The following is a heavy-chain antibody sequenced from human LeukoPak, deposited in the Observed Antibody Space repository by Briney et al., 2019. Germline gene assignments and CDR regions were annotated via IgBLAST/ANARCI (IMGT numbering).Heavy chain of an antibody. CDR2: INPNSGDT. CDR1: GYTFIGYY. CDR3: ARDLLGEYSWGF. J-gene: IGHJ4*02. Sequence: ASVKVSCKASGYTFIGYYLHWVRQAPGQGLEWMGWINPNSGDTDYAQKFQGRVTMTSDTSISTAYMELSRLRSDDTAVFYCARDLLGEYSWGFWGQGTLVTVSS. V-gene: IGHV1-2*02. D-gene: IGHD1-1*01.